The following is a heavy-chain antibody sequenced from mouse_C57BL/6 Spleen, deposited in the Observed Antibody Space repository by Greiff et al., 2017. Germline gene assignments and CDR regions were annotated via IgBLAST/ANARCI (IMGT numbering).Heavy chain of an antibody. CDR3: ASDYCDGVDSMDY. CDR1: GFNIKNSY. D-gene: IGHD1-1*01. CDR2: IDPANGNT. Sequence: VQLKQSVAELVRPGASVKLSCTASGFNIKNSYMNWVKQRPEQGLEWIGRIDPANGNTKYAPKFQGKATITADTSSTTASLQLSSLTSEDTAIYYCASDYCDGVDSMDYWGQGTSVTVSS. J-gene: IGHJ4*01. V-gene: IGHV14-3*01.